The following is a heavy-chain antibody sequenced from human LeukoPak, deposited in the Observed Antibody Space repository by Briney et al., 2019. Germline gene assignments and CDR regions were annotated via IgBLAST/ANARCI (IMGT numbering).Heavy chain of an antibody. CDR2: ISYDGSNK. D-gene: IGHD4-17*01. CDR3: ARSTTVTQRGYFDY. J-gene: IGHJ4*02. CDR1: GFTFSSYG. V-gene: IGHV3-30*03. Sequence: GGSLRLSCAASGFTFSSYGMHWVRQAPAKGLGWVAIISYDGSNKYYADSVKGRFTISRDNSKNTLYLQMNSLRAEDTAVYYCARSTTVTQRGYFDYWGQGTLVTVSS.